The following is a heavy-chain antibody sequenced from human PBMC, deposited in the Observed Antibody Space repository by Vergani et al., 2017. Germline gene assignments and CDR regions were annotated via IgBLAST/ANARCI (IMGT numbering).Heavy chain of an antibody. J-gene: IGHJ5*02. CDR1: GGSISSGSYY. V-gene: IGHV4-61*02. CDR3: AREAARPGVVWFDP. Sequence: QVQLQESGPGLVKPSQTLSLTCTVSGGSISSGSYYCSWIRQPAGKGLEWIGRIYTSGSTNYNPSLKSRVTISVDMSKNQFSLKLSSVTAADTAVYYCAREAARPGVVWFDPWGQGTLVTVSS. D-gene: IGHD3-3*01. CDR2: IYTSGST.